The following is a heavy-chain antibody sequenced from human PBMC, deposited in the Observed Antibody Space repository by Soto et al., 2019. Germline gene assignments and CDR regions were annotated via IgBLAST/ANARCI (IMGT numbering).Heavy chain of an antibody. CDR2: IYYSGST. CDR1: GGSISSSSYY. CDR3: ARSPVLRYFDWLLSYYFDY. V-gene: IGHV4-39*01. D-gene: IGHD3-9*01. J-gene: IGHJ4*02. Sequence: KASETLSLTCTVSGGSISSSSYYWGWIRQPPGKGLEWIGSIYYSGSTYYNPSLKSRVTISVDTSKNQFSLKLSSVTAADTAVYYCARSPVLRYFDWLLSYYFDYWGQGTLVTSPQ.